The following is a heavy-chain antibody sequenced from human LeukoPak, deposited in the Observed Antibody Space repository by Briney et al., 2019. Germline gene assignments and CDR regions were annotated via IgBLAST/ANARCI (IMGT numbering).Heavy chain of an antibody. Sequence: PSETLSLACTVSGASISSSNDYWGGIRKAPGKGLEWIGGGFYGGSAHYNPSLKSRATISVDTSKNQFSLKLSSVTAADAAMYYCARQFATASADTRGYFDFWGQGTVVTVSS. D-gene: IGHD2-2*01. V-gene: IGHV4-39*01. CDR1: GASISSSNDY. CDR3: ARQFATASADTRGYFDF. J-gene: IGHJ4*02. CDR2: GFYGGSA.